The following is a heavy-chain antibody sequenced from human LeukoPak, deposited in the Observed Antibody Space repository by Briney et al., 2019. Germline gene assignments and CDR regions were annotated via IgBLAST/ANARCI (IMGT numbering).Heavy chain of an antibody. V-gene: IGHV3-23*01. D-gene: IGHD3-22*01. J-gene: IGHJ4*02. CDR3: AKDGESSGYYYGEVDY. CDR1: GFTFSSYA. CDR2: ISGSGGST. Sequence: GGSLRLSCAASGFTFSSYAMSWVRQAPGKGLEWFSAISGSGGSTYYADSVKGRFTISRDNSKNTLYLQMNSLRAEDTAVYYCAKDGESSGYYYGEVDYWGQGTLVTVSS.